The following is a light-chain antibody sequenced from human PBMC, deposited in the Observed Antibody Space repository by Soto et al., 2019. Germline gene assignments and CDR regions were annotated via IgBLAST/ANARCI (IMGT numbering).Light chain of an antibody. CDR3: QQLNSYPLT. CDR1: QGISSH. V-gene: IGKV1-9*01. Sequence: DIQLTQSPSFLSASVGDRVTITCRASQGISSHLAWYQQKPGKAPKLLIYAASTLQSGVPSRFSGSGSGTEFTLTIGSLQPEDFATYSCQQLNSYPLTFGGGTKVEIK. J-gene: IGKJ4*01. CDR2: AAS.